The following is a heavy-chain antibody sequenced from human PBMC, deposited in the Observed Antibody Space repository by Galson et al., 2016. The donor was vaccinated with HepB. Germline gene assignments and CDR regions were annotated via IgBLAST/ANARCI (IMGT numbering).Heavy chain of an antibody. Sequence: SLRLSCAASGFTLRTYSMNWIRQAPGQGLEWISYISISSDTRFYADSVKARFTVSRDNAKNSLYLQMNSLRDEDTAVYYCARHVTVAGTSGRLFDSWGQGTVVTVSS. J-gene: IGHJ4*02. V-gene: IGHV3-48*02. CDR1: GFTLRTYS. CDR3: ARHVTVAGTSGRLFDS. D-gene: IGHD6-19*01. CDR2: ISISSDTR.